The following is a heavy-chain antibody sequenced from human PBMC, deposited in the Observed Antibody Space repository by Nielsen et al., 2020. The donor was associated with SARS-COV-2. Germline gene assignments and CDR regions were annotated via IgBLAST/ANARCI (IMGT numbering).Heavy chain of an antibody. CDR1: GLTFSSYG. D-gene: IGHD4-17*01. V-gene: IGHV3-33*08. Sequence: GGSLRLSCAVSGLTFSSYGMHWVRQAPGKGLEWVAVIWYDGSNKYYADSVKGRFTISRDNSKNTLYLQMNSLRAEDTAVYYCARDRRLGDYHDVWGQGTTVTVSS. J-gene: IGHJ6*02. CDR3: ARDRRLGDYHDV. CDR2: IWYDGSNK.